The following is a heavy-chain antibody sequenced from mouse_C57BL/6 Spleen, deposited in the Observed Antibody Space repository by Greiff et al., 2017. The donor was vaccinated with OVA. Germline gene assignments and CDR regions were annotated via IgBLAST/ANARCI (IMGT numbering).Heavy chain of an antibody. V-gene: IGHV1-52*01. CDR3: ARGGAMDD. J-gene: IGHJ4*01. CDR2: IDPSDSET. Sequence: QVQLQQPGAELVRPGSSVKLSCKASGYTFTSYWMHWVKQRPIQGLEWIGNIDPSDSETPYNQKFKDKATLTVDKSSSTAYIQLSSLTSEDSAVYYCARGGAMDDWGQGTSVTVSS. CDR1: GYTFTSYW.